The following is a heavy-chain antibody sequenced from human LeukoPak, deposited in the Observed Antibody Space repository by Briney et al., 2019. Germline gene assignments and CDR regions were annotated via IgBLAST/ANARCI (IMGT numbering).Heavy chain of an antibody. Sequence: GGSLRLSCAASGFTFSSYAMSWVRQAPGKGLEWVSAISGSGGSTYYADSVKGRFTISRDNSKNTLYLQMNSLRAEDTAVYYCAKDLDSSSWYDPYGMDVWGQGTTVTVSS. CDR3: AKDLDSSSWYDPYGMDV. D-gene: IGHD6-13*01. CDR2: ISGSGGST. V-gene: IGHV3-23*01. CDR1: GFTFSSYA. J-gene: IGHJ6*02.